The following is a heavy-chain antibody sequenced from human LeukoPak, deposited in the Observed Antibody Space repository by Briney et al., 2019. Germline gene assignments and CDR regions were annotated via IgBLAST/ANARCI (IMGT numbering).Heavy chain of an antibody. CDR2: ISSSSSYI. D-gene: IGHD3-3*01. V-gene: IGHV3-21*01. CDR3: ARDCPPHICFLEWQPFDY. CDR1: GFTFSSYS. Sequence: GGSLRLSCAASGFTFSSYSMNWVRQAPGKGLEWVSSISSSSSYIYYADSVKGRFTISRDNAKNSLYLQMNSLRAEDTAVYYCARDCPPHICFLEWQPFDYWGQGTLVTVSS. J-gene: IGHJ4*02.